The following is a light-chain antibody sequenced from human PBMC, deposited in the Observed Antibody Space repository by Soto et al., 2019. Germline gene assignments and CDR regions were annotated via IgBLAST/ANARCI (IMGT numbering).Light chain of an antibody. J-gene: IGKJ4*01. CDR1: QSISSSY. CDR2: GAS. Sequence: EHVLTQSPGTLSLSPGERATLSCRASQSISSSYLAWYQQKPGQPPRLLIYGASNRATGIPDRFSGSGSGTDFTLTISTLEPEDFAVYYCQQYSGSPPLTFGGGTKVEIK. V-gene: IGKV3-20*01. CDR3: QQYSGSPPLT.